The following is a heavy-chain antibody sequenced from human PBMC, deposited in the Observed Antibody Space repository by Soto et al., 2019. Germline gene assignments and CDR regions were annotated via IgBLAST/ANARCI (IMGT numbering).Heavy chain of an antibody. Sequence: PGGSLRLSCAASGFTFSSYAMSWVRQAPGKGLEWVSAISGSGGSTCYADSVKGRFTISRDNSKNTLYLQMNSLRAEDTAVYYCARAVVPAAMVWFDPWGQGTMVTVYS. CDR3: ARAVVPAAMVWFDP. CDR1: GFTFSSYA. V-gene: IGHV3-23*01. D-gene: IGHD2-2*01. CDR2: ISGSGGST. J-gene: IGHJ5*02.